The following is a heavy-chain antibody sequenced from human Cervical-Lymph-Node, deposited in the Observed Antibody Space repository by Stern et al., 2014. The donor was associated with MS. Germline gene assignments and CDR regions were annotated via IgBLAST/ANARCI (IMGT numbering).Heavy chain of an antibody. CDR2: ISYDGHHK. CDR1: GFTFSSYG. CDR3: ARDYEDTSMLFDH. V-gene: IGHV3-30*03. D-gene: IGHD2-8*01. Sequence: QVQLVESGGAVVQPGRSLRLSCAASGFTFSSYGMHWVRQAPGKGLEWVTVISYDGHHKYYAASVKGRFTISRDNSKNTLHLQMNSVTPDDTAIYYCARDYEDTSMLFDHWGQGTLVTVSS. J-gene: IGHJ4*02.